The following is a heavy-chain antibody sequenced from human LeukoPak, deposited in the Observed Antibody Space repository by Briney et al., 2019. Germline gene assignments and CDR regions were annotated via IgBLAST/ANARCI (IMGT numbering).Heavy chain of an antibody. J-gene: IGHJ5*02. V-gene: IGHV3-74*01. CDR1: GFTFSNYW. CDR3: ARDLYIAVAAP. CDR2: INSDGSST. D-gene: IGHD6-19*01. Sequence: PGGSLRLSCAASGFTFSNYWMHWVRQAPGKGLVRVSRINSDGSSTSYADSVKGRFTISRDNAKNTLYLQMNSLRAEDTAVYYCARDLYIAVAAPWGQGTLVTVSS.